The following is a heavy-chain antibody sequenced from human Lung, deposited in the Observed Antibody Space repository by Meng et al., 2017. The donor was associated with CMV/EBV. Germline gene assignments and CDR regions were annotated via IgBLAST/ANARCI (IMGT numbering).Heavy chain of an antibody. Sequence: SLKISCAASGFTFSDYYMSWIRQAPGKGLEWVSYISSSGSTIYYADSVKGRFTISRDNAKNSLYLQMNSLRAEDTAVYYCARNRGYSYGLGAYWGQGTLVTVSS. V-gene: IGHV3-11*01. CDR2: ISSSGSTI. CDR1: GFTFSDYY. D-gene: IGHD5-18*01. CDR3: ARNRGYSYGLGAY. J-gene: IGHJ4*02.